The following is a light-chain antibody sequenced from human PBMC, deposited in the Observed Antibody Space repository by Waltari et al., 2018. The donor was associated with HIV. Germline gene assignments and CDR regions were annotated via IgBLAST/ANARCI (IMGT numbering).Light chain of an antibody. CDR3: LSDTGGNRVI. V-gene: IGLV2-8*01. CDR1: SSDVGGYNY. CDR2: EVS. J-gene: IGLJ2*01. Sequence: QSALTQPPSASGSPGQSVTLTCTGTSSDVGGYNYVSWYQQHPGKAPKLLISEVSKRPAGGPDRCYGSKYGNTASLTVSGLQAEDEADYYCLSDTGGNRVIFGGGTKLTVL.